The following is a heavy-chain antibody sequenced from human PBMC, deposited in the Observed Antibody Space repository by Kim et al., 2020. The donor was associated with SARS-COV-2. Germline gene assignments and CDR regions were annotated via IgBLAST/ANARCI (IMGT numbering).Heavy chain of an antibody. CDR2: KQDGSEK. CDR3: ARDFTH. V-gene: IGHV3-7*03. Sequence: KQDGSEKYYVESVRGRFSISSDNARNSLDLQMNSLRAEDTAVYYCARDFTHWGQGTLVTVSS. J-gene: IGHJ4*02.